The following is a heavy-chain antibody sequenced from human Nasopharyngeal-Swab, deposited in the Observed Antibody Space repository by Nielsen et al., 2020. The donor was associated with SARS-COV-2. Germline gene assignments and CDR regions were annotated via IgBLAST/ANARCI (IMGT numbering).Heavy chain of an antibody. V-gene: IGHV4-34*01. CDR2: INDSGST. CDR1: GGSFSASY. Sequence: SETLSPTCAAYGGSFSASYWGWIRQPPGKGLEWIGEINDSGSTNYNPSLKSRVTISVDTSKNQFSLKLSSVTAADTAVYYCARGLSGIVPGPILGLGPYYSYYYMDVWGKGTTVTVSS. D-gene: IGHD2-2*01. J-gene: IGHJ6*03. CDR3: ARGLSGIVPGPILGLGPYYSYYYMDV.